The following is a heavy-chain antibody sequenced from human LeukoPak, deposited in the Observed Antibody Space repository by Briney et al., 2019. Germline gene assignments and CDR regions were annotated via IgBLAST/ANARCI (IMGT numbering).Heavy chain of an antibody. V-gene: IGHV4-30-2*01. CDR3: ARGATTVTYYYYYYGMDV. CDR1: GGSISSGGYS. D-gene: IGHD4-11*01. CDR2: IYHSGST. J-gene: IGHJ6*02. Sequence: PSETLFLTCAVSGGSISSGGYSWSWIRQPPGKGLEWIGYIYHSGSTYYNPSLKSRVTISVDRSKNQFSLKLSSVTAADTAVYYCARGATTVTYYYYYYGMDVWGQGTTVTVSS.